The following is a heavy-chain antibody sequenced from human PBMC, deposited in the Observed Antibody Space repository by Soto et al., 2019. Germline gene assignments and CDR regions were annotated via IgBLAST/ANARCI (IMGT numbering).Heavy chain of an antibody. D-gene: IGHD3-10*01. J-gene: IGHJ6*02. CDR1: GGTFSSYT. V-gene: IGHV1-2*04. Sequence: ASVKVSCKASGGTFSSYTIIWVRQAPGQGLEWMGWINPNSGGTNYAQKFQGWVTMTRDTSISTAYMELSRLRSDDTAVYYCARSYGSGTSYGMDVWGQGTTVTVSS. CDR3: ARSYGSGTSYGMDV. CDR2: INPNSGGT.